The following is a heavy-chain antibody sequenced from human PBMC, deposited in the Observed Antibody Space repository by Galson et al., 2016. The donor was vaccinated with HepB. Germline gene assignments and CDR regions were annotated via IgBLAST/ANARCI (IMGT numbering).Heavy chain of an antibody. CDR3: ATSTSGWVNWFAP. D-gene: IGHD6-19*01. J-gene: IGHJ5*02. CDR1: GYTFTSYG. CDR2: ISADNGKA. V-gene: IGHV1-18*01. Sequence: SVKVSCKASGYTFTSYGISWVRQAPGQGLEWMGWISADNGKASYAQKLQGRVTMTADKSTSTAYMELRSLRSDDTAVYYCATSTSGWVNWFAPRGQGTLVTVSS.